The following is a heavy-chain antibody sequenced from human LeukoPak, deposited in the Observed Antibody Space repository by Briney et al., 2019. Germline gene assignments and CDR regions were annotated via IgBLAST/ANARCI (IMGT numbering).Heavy chain of an antibody. Sequence: GASVKVSCKASGYTFANYDINWVRQATGQGLEWMGWMNPNSGNAGYAQKFQGRVTLTRNASITTAYMELSSLRSEDMALYYCAGGGPFDRYDGSGYPPESWGQGTLVTVSS. V-gene: IGHV1-8*01. CDR1: GYTFANYD. CDR2: MNPNSGNA. CDR3: AGGGPFDRYDGSGYPPES. D-gene: IGHD3-22*01. J-gene: IGHJ4*02.